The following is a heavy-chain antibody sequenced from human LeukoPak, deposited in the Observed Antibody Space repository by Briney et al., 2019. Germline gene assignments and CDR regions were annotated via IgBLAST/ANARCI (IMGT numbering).Heavy chain of an antibody. Sequence: GGSLRLSCVGPGFSFRSHWVNWVRQSPGKGLEWVANIKPDGSDKYYVDSARGRFTVSRDNAKNSAFLQMNSLRAEDTAIYYCATISAQTFDIWGQGTLVSVSS. J-gene: IGHJ3*02. D-gene: IGHD5-24*01. CDR1: GFSFRSHW. V-gene: IGHV3-7*01. CDR3: ATISAQTFDI. CDR2: IKPDGSDK.